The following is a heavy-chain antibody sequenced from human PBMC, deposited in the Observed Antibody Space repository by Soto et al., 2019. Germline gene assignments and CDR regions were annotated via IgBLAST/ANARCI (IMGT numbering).Heavy chain of an antibody. CDR2: ISSGGDIP. CDR3: AKVNSIVGDGDHDY. CDR1: GFTFTTYA. J-gene: IGHJ4*02. D-gene: IGHD4-17*01. V-gene: IGHV3-23*01. Sequence: EVQLLESGGGLVQPGGSLRLSCAASGFTFTTYAMSWVRQAPGKGLEWVSGISSGGDIPYYADSVKGRFTISRDQSKKTVYLQMNSLRAGDTAVYYCAKVNSIVGDGDHDYWGQGTLVSVSS.